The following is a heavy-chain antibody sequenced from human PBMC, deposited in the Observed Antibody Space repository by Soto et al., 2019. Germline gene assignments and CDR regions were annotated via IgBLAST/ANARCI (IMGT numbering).Heavy chain of an antibody. CDR2: ISYGGST. J-gene: IGHJ4*02. V-gene: IGHV4-30-4*08. CDR3: ATMGTPATGLYYFDY. CDR1: GGSISSGVYY. D-gene: IGHD1-7*01. Sequence: SETLSLTCTVSGGSISSGVYYWSWIRQHPGKGLEWIGFISYGGSTYYSASLKSRFTISVDTSKNQFSLNLSFVTAADTAVYYFATMGTPATGLYYFDYWGQGTLVTVSS.